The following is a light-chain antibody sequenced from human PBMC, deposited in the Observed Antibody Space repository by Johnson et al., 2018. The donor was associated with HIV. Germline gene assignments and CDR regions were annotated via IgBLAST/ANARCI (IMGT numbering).Light chain of an antibody. CDR3: GTWDSSLSSGV. J-gene: IGLJ1*01. Sequence: QSVLTQPPSVSAAPGQKVTISCSGSSSNIGNNYVSWYQQLPGTAPKLLIYDNNKRPSGIPDRFSGSKSGTSATLGITGLKTGAEADYYCGTWDSSLSSGVFGTGTKVTVL. CDR1: SSNIGNNY. V-gene: IGLV1-51*01. CDR2: DNN.